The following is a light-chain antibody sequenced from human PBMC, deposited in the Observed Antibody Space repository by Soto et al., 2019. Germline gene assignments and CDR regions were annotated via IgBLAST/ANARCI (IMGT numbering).Light chain of an antibody. CDR3: QQYDSYSEA. J-gene: IGKJ1*01. CDR1: QTISSR. Sequence: DIQMTQSPSTLSGSVGDRVTITCRASQTISSRLVWYQQKPGKAPRRLIYKASTLTSGDPSRFSGSGSGTEFTLSISSLQPDDFAPYYCQQYDSYSEAFGQGTKV. V-gene: IGKV1-5*03. CDR2: KAS.